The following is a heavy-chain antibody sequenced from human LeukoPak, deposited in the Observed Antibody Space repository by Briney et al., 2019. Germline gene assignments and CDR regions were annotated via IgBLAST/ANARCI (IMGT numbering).Heavy chain of an antibody. CDR3: ARALWFGENENWFDP. CDR1: GGSISSGSYY. D-gene: IGHD3-10*01. V-gene: IGHV4-61*02. CDR2: IYTSGST. Sequence: SQTLSLTCTVSGGSISSGSYYWSWIRQPAGKGLEWIGRIYTSGSTNYNPSLKSRVTISVDTSKNQFPLKLSSVTAADTAVYYCARALWFGENENWFDPWGQGTLVTVSS. J-gene: IGHJ5*02.